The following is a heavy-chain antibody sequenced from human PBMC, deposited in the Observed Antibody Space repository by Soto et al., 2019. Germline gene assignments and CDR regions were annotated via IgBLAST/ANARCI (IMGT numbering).Heavy chain of an antibody. CDR3: ASVILDPTYYYGMDV. J-gene: IGHJ6*02. D-gene: IGHD2-15*01. CDR2: IIPIFGTA. Sequence: SVKVSCKASGGTFSSYAISWVRQAPGQGLEWMGGIIPIFGTANYAQKFQGRVTITADESTSTAYMELSSLRSEDTAVYYCASVILDPTYYYGMDVWGQGTTVPVSS. CDR1: GGTFSSYA. V-gene: IGHV1-69*13.